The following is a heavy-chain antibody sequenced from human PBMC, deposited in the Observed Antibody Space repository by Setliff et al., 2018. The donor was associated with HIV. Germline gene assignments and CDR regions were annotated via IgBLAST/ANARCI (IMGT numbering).Heavy chain of an antibody. V-gene: IGHV4-59*08. CDR3: ARWNFMTTVTFDY. J-gene: IGHJ4*02. Sequence: PSETLSLTCTVSGGSMNANHWSWIRQSPGKGPEWIAYIHVSGSTYFNPSLSSRVTISIDTSNNQFSLRLSSVTAADTAVYYCARWNFMTTVTFDYWGQGTLVTVSS. D-gene: IGHD4-4*01. CDR1: GGSMNANH. CDR2: IHVSGST.